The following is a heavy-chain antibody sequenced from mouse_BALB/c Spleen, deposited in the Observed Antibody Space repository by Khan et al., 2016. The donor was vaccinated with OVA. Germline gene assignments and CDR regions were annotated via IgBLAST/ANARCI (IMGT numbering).Heavy chain of an antibody. CDR1: GYTFTSYW. Sequence: QVQLKQSGAELAKPGASVKMSCTASGYTFTSYWMPWINQRPGQGLELIGYINPTSGYTDYNQKFKDRATLTADNSSSTAYMQLSSLTSDDSAVYYCARDRIDYWGQGTALTVSS. J-gene: IGHJ2*01. V-gene: IGHV1-7*01. CDR2: INPTSGYT. CDR3: ARDRIDY.